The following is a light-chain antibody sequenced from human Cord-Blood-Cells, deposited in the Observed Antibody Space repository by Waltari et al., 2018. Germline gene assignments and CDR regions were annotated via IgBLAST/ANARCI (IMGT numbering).Light chain of an antibody. J-gene: IGLJ2*01. CDR1: SSDVGGYNY. V-gene: IGLV2-14*01. Sequence: QSALTQPASVSGSPGQSITISCTGTSSDVGGYNYVSWYQQHPGKAPKLMFYDVSKRPSGVSNRFSGSKSGNTASLTISGLPAEDEADYYCSSYTSSSTVVFGGGTKLTVL. CDR3: SSYTSSSTVV. CDR2: DVS.